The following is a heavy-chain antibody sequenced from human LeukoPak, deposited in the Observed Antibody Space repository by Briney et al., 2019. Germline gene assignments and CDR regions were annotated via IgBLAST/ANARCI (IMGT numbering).Heavy chain of an antibody. CDR1: GFTFSSYA. CDR2: ISGGGGNT. Sequence: PGGSLRLSCAASGFTFSSYAMSWVRQAPGKGLEWVSAISGGGGNTYYADSVKGRFTISRDNSKNTLYLQMNSLRAEDTAVYYCAGCLGLGNHYFDYWGQGTLVTVSS. J-gene: IGHJ4*02. D-gene: IGHD3-16*01. CDR3: AGCLGLGNHYFDY. V-gene: IGHV3-23*01.